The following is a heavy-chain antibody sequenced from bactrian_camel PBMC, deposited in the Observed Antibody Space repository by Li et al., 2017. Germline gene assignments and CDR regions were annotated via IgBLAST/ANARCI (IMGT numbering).Heavy chain of an antibody. CDR2: IETDIGVT. J-gene: IGHJ6*01. CDR1: GVGDVGDC. D-gene: IGHD2*01. V-gene: IGHV3S1*01. Sequence: HVQLVESGGGSVQPGGSLTLSCTTSGVGDVGDCLAWFRQAPGKQQRVGVAAIETDIGVTHYADSVKGRFTISRDNAKNTVYLQLNSPKTEDTAMYYCAYEVVVGWVGFAYWAQGTQVTVS. CDR3: AYEVVVGWVGFAY.